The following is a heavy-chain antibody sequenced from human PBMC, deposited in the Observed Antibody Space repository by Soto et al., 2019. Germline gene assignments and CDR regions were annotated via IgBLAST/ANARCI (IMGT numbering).Heavy chain of an antibody. CDR3: ARVLRDDSSGYYDWFDP. V-gene: IGHV1-69*13. CDR1: GGTFSSYA. CDR2: IIPIFGTA. J-gene: IGHJ5*02. D-gene: IGHD3-22*01. Sequence: SVKVSCKASGGTFSSYAISWVRQAPGQGLEWMGGIIPIFGTANYAQKFQGRVTITADESTSTAYMELSSLRSEDTAVYYCARVLRDDSSGYYDWFDPWGQGTLVTVSS.